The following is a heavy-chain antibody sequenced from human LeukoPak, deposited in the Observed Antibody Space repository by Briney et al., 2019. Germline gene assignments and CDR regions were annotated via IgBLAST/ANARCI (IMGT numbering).Heavy chain of an antibody. J-gene: IGHJ2*01. D-gene: IGHD3-10*01. V-gene: IGHV1-18*01. CDR1: GYTFTSYG. Sequence: ASVKVSCRASGYTFTSYGISWVRQAPGQGLEWMGWISAYNGNTNYAQKLQGRVTMTTDTSTSTAYMELRSLRSDDTAVYYCARGTYYYGSGTYAWYLDLWGRGTLVTVSS. CDR2: ISAYNGNT. CDR3: ARGTYYYGSGTYAWYLDL.